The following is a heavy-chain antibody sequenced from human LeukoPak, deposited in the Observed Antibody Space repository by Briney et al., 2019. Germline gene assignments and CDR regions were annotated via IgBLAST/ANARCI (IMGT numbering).Heavy chain of an antibody. D-gene: IGHD5-24*01. CDR2: IYPGDSDT. CDR1: GYSFTSYW. Sequence: GESLKISCKGSGYSFTSYWICWVRQMPGKGLEWMGIIYPGDSDTSYSPSFQGQVTISADKSISTAYLQWSSLKAADTAMYSCARPGRDRYNPFFDYWGQGTLVTVSS. CDR3: ARPGRDRYNPFFDY. J-gene: IGHJ4*02. V-gene: IGHV5-51*01.